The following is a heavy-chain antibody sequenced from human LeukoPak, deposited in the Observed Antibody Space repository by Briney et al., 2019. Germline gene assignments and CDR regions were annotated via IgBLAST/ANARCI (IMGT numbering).Heavy chain of an antibody. CDR2: IIPIFGTA. J-gene: IGHJ5*02. V-gene: IGHV1-69*13. CDR3: ARAPAWGYCSGGSCQGWFDP. Sequence: SIKGCCKASGVTLGSYAISWVRQATGQGLEWMGGIIPIFGTANYAQKFQGRVTITADESTSTAYMELSSLRSEDTAVYYCARAPAWGYCSGGSCQGWFDPWGQGTLVTVSS. CDR1: GVTLGSYA. D-gene: IGHD2-15*01.